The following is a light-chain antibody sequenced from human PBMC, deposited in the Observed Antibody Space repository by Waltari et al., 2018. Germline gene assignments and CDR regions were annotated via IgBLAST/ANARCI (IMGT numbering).Light chain of an antibody. V-gene: IGKV4-1*01. CDR2: WAS. J-gene: IGKJ3*01. CDR1: ESVLYSLNNKDH. CDR3: QQYYNTTFT. Sequence: DIVMTHSPDSLAVSLGERATLNCKSSESVLYSLNNKDHLAWYQQKPGQPPKLLIYWASTRESGVPDRFSGSGSETEFTLTINSLQAEDVAVYYCQQYYNTTFTFGAGTKVDIK.